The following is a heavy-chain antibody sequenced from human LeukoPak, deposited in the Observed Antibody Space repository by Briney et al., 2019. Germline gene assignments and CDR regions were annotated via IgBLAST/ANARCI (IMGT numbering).Heavy chain of an antibody. V-gene: IGHV3-23*01. CDR3: ARGLTYGPYINFDY. D-gene: IGHD4-17*01. Sequence: GGSLRLSCAASGFTFGSNAMSWVRQAPGKGLEWVSTISGSGGSTYYADSVKGHFTISRDTSRNTVYLQMNSLRAEDTAVYYCARGLTYGPYINFDYWGQGTLVTVSS. CDR2: ISGSGGST. J-gene: IGHJ4*02. CDR1: GFTFGSNA.